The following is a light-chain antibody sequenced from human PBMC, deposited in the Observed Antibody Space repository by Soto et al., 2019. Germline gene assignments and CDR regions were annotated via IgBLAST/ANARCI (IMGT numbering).Light chain of an antibody. CDR2: DAS. CDR1: QSVNSY. CDR3: QQRANWPYT. J-gene: IGKJ2*01. V-gene: IGKV3-11*01. Sequence: EIVLTQSPATRSLSPGERATLSCRASQSVNSYLAWYQQKPGQAPRLLIYDASNRATGIPARFSGSGSETDFTLTISSLEPEDFAVYYCQQRANWPYTFGQGTKLEIK.